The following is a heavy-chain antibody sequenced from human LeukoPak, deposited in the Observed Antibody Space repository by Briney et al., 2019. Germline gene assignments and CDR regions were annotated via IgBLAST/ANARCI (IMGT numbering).Heavy chain of an antibody. CDR3: AKDLYYYDSSGYYLSLDY. CDR2: IYSGGST. CDR1: GFTVSSNY. V-gene: IGHV3-66*02. J-gene: IGHJ4*02. D-gene: IGHD3-22*01. Sequence: GGSLRLSCAASGFTVSSNYMSWVRQAPGKGLEWVSVIYSGGSTYYADSVKGRFTISRDNSKNTLYLQMNSLRAEDTAVYYCAKDLYYYDSSGYYLSLDYWGQGTLVTVSS.